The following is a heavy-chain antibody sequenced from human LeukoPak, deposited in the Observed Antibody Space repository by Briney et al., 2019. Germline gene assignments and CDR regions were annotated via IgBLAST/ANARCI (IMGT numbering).Heavy chain of an antibody. CDR2: IYYSGST. D-gene: IGHD3-22*01. CDR3: AREYSYYDSSGYYYGSGYFDY. Sequence: SETLSLTCTVSGGSISTYYWSWIRQPPGKGLEWIAYIYYSGSTNYNPSLQSRVTISVDTSKNQFSLRLSSVTAADTAVYYCAREYSYYDSSGYYYGSGYFDYWGQGTLVNVSS. CDR1: GGSISTYY. J-gene: IGHJ4*02. V-gene: IGHV4-59*01.